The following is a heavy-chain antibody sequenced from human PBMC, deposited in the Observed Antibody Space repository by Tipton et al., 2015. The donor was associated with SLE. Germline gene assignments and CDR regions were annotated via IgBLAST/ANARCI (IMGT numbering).Heavy chain of an antibody. V-gene: IGHV3-33*01. Sequence: QLVQSGGGVVQPGRSLRLSCAASGFTFSIYGMHWVRQAPGKGLEWVAVIWYDGSNKYYADSVKGRFTISRDNSKNTLYLQMNSLSAEDTAVYYCAAALLEYFDYWGQGTLVTVSS. J-gene: IGHJ4*02. CDR1: GFTFSIYG. CDR3: AAALLEYFDY. CDR2: IWYDGSNK.